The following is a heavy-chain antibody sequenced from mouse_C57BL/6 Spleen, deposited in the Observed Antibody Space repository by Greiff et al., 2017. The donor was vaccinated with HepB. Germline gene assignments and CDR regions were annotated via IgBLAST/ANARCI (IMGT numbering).Heavy chain of an antibody. CDR2: ISDGGSYT. J-gene: IGHJ3*01. D-gene: IGHD2-4*01. V-gene: IGHV5-4*01. CDR3: ARDDDYDEWFAY. Sequence: EVKLVESGGGLVKPGGSLKLSCAASGFTFSSYAMSWVRQTPEKRLEWVATISDGGSYTYYPDNVKGRFTISRDNAKNNLYLQMSHLKSEDTAMYYCARDDDYDEWFAYWGQGTLVTVSA. CDR1: GFTFSSYA.